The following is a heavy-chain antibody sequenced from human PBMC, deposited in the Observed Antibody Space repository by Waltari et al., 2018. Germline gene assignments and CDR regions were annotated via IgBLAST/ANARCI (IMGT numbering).Heavy chain of an antibody. J-gene: IGHJ4*02. D-gene: IGHD4-17*01. Sequence: EVQLVESGGGWVQPGGSLRLSCAASGFTFSRHNMNWVRQAPGKGLEWISYISSSSGTIFYAGSVKGRFTISRDNAKNSLYLQMSSLRAEDTAVYYCAQYGDYAVDYWGQGTLVTVSS. CDR3: AQYGDYAVDY. CDR1: GFTFSRHN. CDR2: ISSSSGTI. V-gene: IGHV3-48*04.